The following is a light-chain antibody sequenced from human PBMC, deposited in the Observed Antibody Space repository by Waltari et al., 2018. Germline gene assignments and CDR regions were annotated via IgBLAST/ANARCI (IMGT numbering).Light chain of an antibody. CDR3: AAWDDSLNAWI. CDR1: SSNIGRNI. V-gene: IGLV1-44*01. J-gene: IGLJ3*02. CDR2: RSD. Sequence: QSLLTQPPSISGAPGQRVTISCSGGSSNIGRNIVNCYEQVPGTAPKPLILRSDQRPSGVSDRFSGSKSGTSASLTITGLLSADEADYICAAWDDSLNAWIFGGGTRLTVL.